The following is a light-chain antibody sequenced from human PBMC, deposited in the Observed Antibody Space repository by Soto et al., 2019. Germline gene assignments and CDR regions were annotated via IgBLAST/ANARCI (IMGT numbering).Light chain of an antibody. CDR1: QVISTS. V-gene: IGKV1-9*01. Sequence: AGKGGRVSSTWRASQVISTSLAWYQVKPGKAPKLLIYAASTLESGVPSRFSATVSGTEFTLTICSLQPEAFAPYQCQEPIPWPWTVGQGTRLEIK. CDR2: AAS. CDR3: QEPIPWPWT. J-gene: IGKJ5*01.